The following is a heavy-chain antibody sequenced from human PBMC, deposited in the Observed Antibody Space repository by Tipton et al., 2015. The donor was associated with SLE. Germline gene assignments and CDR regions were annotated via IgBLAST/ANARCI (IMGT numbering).Heavy chain of an antibody. CDR3: ARRVRDYTPATWFDP. J-gene: IGHJ5*02. Sequence: TLSLTCTVSGCSIGSGYYWGWIRQPPGKGLEWIGGIYHSGSTYYNPSLKSRVTISVDTSKNQFSLRLSSVTAADPAVCYCARRVRDYTPATWFDPWGQGTLVTVSS. CDR1: GCSIGSGYY. V-gene: IGHV4-38-2*02. D-gene: IGHD3-3*01. CDR2: IYHSGST.